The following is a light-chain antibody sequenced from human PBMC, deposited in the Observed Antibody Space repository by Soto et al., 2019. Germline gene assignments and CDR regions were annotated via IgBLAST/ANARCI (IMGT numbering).Light chain of an antibody. CDR1: QSVGSD. CDR2: GAS. J-gene: IGKJ4*01. CDR3: QQYNNWPLT. Sequence: EIVMTQSPATLSVSLGERATLCCRASQSVGSDLAWYQQKPGQAPRLLIYGASTRATAISARISGSGSGTEFTLTISSLQSEDFAVYYCQQYNNWPLTFGGGTKLELE. V-gene: IGKV3-15*01.